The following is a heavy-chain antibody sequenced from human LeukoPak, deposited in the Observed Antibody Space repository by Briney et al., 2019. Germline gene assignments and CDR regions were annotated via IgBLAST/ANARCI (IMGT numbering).Heavy chain of an antibody. CDR2: ISYDGSNK. Sequence: GGSLRLSCAASGFTFSSHAMSWVRQAPGKGLEWVAVISYDGSNKYYADSVKGRFTISRDNSKNTLYLQMNSLRAEDTAVYYCAKDMALWLLGKGHDYWGQGTLVTVSS. J-gene: IGHJ4*02. CDR1: GFTFSSHA. D-gene: IGHD3-22*01. CDR3: AKDMALWLLGKGHDY. V-gene: IGHV3-30*18.